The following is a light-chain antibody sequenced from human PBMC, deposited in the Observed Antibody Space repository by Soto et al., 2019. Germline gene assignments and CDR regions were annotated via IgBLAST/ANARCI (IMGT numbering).Light chain of an antibody. Sequence: QSVLTQPASVSGSPGQSITISCTGTSSDVGSYNLVSWYQQRPGQAPKLIIYEGNKRPSGVSNRFSASKSANTASLTISGLQAEDEADYYCCSYAGSSTVYVFGTGTKVTDL. CDR3: CSYAGSSTVYV. V-gene: IGLV2-23*01. J-gene: IGLJ1*01. CDR1: SSDVGSYNL. CDR2: EGN.